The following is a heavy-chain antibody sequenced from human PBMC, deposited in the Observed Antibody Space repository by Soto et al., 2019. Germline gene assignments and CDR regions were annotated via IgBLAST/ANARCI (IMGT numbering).Heavy chain of an antibody. J-gene: IGHJ4*02. Sequence: EVQLLESGGGLVQPGGSLRLSCAASGFTFSSYAMSWVRQAPGKGLEWVSAISGSGGSTYYADSVKARFTISRDNSKNTLYLQMNSLRAEDTAVYYCAKDCSSGGSPYYFDYWGQGTLVTVSS. CDR3: AKDCSSGGSPYYFDY. CDR2: ISGSGGST. CDR1: GFTFSSYA. V-gene: IGHV3-23*01. D-gene: IGHD2-15*01.